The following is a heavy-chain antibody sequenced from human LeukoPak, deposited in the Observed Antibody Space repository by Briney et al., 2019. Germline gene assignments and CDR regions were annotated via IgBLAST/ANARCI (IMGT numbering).Heavy chain of an antibody. D-gene: IGHD2-15*01. CDR1: GYNFAIDW. Sequence: KAGESLKISCKASGYNFAIDWIAWVRQAPGKGLEWMGIIYPRDSDTIYSPSFQGQVTMSADKSITTAYLQWSSLKASDTAMYYCARRYCSGGSCYEPDYFDYWGQGTLVTVSS. V-gene: IGHV5-51*01. CDR2: IYPRDSDT. CDR3: ARRYCSGGSCYEPDYFDY. J-gene: IGHJ4*02.